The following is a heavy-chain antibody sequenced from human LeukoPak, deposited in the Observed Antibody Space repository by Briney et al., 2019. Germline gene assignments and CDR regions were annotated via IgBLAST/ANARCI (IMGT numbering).Heavy chain of an antibody. Sequence: GGSLRLSCAASGFTFSNYAISWVRQAPGKGLEWVSAISGSGDSTYYADSVKGRFTISRDNSKNTLYLQMNSLRAEDTAVYYCARDADTSSHYSRFDYWGQGTLVTVSS. CDR1: GFTFSNYA. D-gene: IGHD3-22*01. V-gene: IGHV3-23*01. CDR2: ISGSGDST. CDR3: ARDADTSSHYSRFDY. J-gene: IGHJ4*02.